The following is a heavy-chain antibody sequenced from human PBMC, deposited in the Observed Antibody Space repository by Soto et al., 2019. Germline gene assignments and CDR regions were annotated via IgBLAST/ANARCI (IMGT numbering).Heavy chain of an antibody. D-gene: IGHD6-13*01. V-gene: IGHV5-51*01. J-gene: IGHJ6*02. CDR1: GYSFTSYW. Sequence: GESLKISCKGSGYSFTSYWIGWVRQMPGKGLESMGIIYPGDSDTRYSPSFQGQVTISADKSISTAYLQWSSLKASDTAMYYCARTAAAGKYYYRMDVWGQGTTVTVSS. CDR2: IYPGDSDT. CDR3: ARTAAAGKYYYRMDV.